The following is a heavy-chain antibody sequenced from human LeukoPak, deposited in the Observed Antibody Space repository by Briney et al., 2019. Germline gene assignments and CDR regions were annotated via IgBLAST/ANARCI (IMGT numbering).Heavy chain of an antibody. Sequence: GGSLRLSCAASGFTFDDYGMSWVRQAPGKGLEWVSGINWNGGSTGYADSVKGRFTISRDNAKNSLYLQMNSLRAEDTAVYYCARGRIVYGGSQGGFYYFDYWGQGTLVTVSS. CDR1: GFTFDDYG. CDR3: ARGRIVYGGSQGGFYYFDY. V-gene: IGHV3-20*04. J-gene: IGHJ4*02. D-gene: IGHD2-15*01. CDR2: INWNGGST.